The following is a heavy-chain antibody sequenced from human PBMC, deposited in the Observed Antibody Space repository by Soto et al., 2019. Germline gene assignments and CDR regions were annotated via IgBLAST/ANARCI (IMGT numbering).Heavy chain of an antibody. Sequence: QVHLVQSGAEVKKPGASVKVSCKASGYTFTSYYMHWVRQAPGQGLEWMGIINPTGGATTYAQKFQGRVPVTRDTSTSTVYMELSSLRSDDTAVYYCARGGAESIYGMDVWGQGTTVTVSS. V-gene: IGHV1-46*01. J-gene: IGHJ6*02. CDR2: INPTGGAT. CDR1: GYTFTSYY. CDR3: ARGGAESIYGMDV. D-gene: IGHD3-16*01.